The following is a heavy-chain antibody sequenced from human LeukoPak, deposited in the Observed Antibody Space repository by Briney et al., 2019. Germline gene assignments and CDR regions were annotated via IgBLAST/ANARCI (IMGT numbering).Heavy chain of an antibody. Sequence: KPSETLSLSCTASGGSISSYYWSWLRQPPGKGLEWIGYIYYSGSTNYNPSLKSRVTISVDTSKNQFSLKLSSVTAADTAVYYCARGLSIAVAFDYWGQGTLVTVSS. CDR1: GGSISSYY. V-gene: IGHV4-59*01. CDR3: ARGLSIAVAFDY. J-gene: IGHJ4*02. CDR2: IYYSGST. D-gene: IGHD6-19*01.